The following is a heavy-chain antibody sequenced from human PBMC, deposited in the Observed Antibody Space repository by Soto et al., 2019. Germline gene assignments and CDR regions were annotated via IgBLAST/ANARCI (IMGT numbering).Heavy chain of an antibody. D-gene: IGHD3-22*01. CDR3: AKDPAPEYYYDSSGPFDY. Sequence: SLRLSCAASGFTFSSYAMSWVRQAPGKGLEWVSAISGSGGSTYYADSVKGRFTISRDNSKNTLYLQMNSLRAEDTAVYYCAKDPAPEYYYDSSGPFDYWGQGTLVTVSS. J-gene: IGHJ4*02. CDR2: ISGSGGST. V-gene: IGHV3-23*01. CDR1: GFTFSSYA.